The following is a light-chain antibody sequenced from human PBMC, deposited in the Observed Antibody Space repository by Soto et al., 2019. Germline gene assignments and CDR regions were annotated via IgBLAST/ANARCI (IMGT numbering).Light chain of an antibody. V-gene: IGKV1-5*03. J-gene: IGKJ4*01. CDR3: QQYNSYPLT. CDR1: QSISSW. CDR2: KAS. Sequence: LQMAQSPSTPSAFVGDRVTITFRASQSISSWLAWYQQKPGKAPKLLIYKASSLESGVPSRFSGSGSGTEFTLTISSLQPDDFATYYCQQYNSYPLTFGGGTKV.